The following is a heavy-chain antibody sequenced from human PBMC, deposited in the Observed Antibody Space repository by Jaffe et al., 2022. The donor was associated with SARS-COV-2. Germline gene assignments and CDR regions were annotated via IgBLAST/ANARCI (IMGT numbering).Heavy chain of an antibody. D-gene: IGHD3-22*01. CDR3: ARDLGYYYDSGGWFDY. V-gene: IGHV4-39*02. CDR1: GGSISSSSYY. Sequence: QLQLQESGPGLVKPSETLSLTCTVSGGSISSSSYYWGWIRQPPGKGLEWIGSIYYSGSTYYNPSLKSRVTISVDTSKNQFSLKLSSVTAADTAVYYCARDLGYYYDSGGWFDYWGQGTLVTVSS. J-gene: IGHJ4*02. CDR2: IYYSGST.